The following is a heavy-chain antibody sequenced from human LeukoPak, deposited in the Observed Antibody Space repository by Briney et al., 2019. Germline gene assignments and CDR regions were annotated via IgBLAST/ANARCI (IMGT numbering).Heavy chain of an antibody. J-gene: IGHJ4*02. CDR3: ARDPAWGAIDY. CDR1: GFSIRSSW. D-gene: IGHD7-27*01. Sequence: GGSLRLSCAVSGFSIRSSWMSWVRQIPGKGLEWVADMNEDGSVTWYADSVKGRFTVSRDNAKNSVDLQMSSLRVEDTAVYYCARDPAWGAIDYWGQGTLVTVSS. V-gene: IGHV3-7*01. CDR2: MNEDGSVT.